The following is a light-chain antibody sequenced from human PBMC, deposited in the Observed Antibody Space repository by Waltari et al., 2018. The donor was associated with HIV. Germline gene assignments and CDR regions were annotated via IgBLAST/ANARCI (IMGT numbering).Light chain of an antibody. Sequence: QSALKQPASVSGTPGPSITISCSGTSHHVGSYNHLPWYQHHPGQAPKRRIYDVDNRLPGVSSRFSCSKSGNTASLTISGLRAEDEADYYCGSYTSSSTYVFGTGTEVTVL. CDR3: GSYTSSSTYV. V-gene: IGLV2-14*03. J-gene: IGLJ1*01. CDR1: SHHVGSYNH. CDR2: DVD.